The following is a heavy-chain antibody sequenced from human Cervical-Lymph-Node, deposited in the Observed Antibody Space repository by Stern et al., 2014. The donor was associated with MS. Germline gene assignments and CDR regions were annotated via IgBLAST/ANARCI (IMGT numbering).Heavy chain of an antibody. CDR3: ARMGWESDAFDI. CDR1: GFSLTTNGLC. J-gene: IGHJ3*02. Sequence: ESGPALVKPTQTLTLTCTFSGFSLTTNGLCVSWIRQPPGKALEWLALIDWDDDKYYSTSLGTRLTISKDSSKNQVVLTMTDMDPVDTATYYCARMGWESDAFDICGQGTMVTVSS. V-gene: IGHV2-70*01. D-gene: IGHD1-26*01. CDR2: IDWDDDK.